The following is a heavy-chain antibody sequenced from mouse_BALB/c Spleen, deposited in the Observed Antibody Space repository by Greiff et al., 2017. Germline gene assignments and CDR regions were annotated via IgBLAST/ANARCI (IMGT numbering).Heavy chain of an antibody. Sequence: EVMLVESGGGLVKPGGSLKLSCAASGFTFSDYYMYWVRQTPEKRLEWVATISDGGSYTYYPDSVKGRFTISRDNAKNNLYLQMSSLKSEDTAMYYCARAYYDGSSPYYYAMDYWGQGTSVTVSS. J-gene: IGHJ4*01. CDR1: GFTFSDYY. CDR3: ARAYYDGSSPYYYAMDY. CDR2: ISDGGSYT. V-gene: IGHV5-4*02. D-gene: IGHD1-1*01.